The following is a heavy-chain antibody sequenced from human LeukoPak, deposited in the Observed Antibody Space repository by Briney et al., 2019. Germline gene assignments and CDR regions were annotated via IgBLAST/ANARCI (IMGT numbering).Heavy chain of an antibody. V-gene: IGHV4-59*01. D-gene: IGHD1-1*01. CDR1: GGSISTYY. J-gene: IGHJ6*03. CDR2: IFYSGST. CDR3: ARAVQLERPPPPIGYYYMDV. Sequence: KSSETLSLTCTVSGGSISTYYWSWIRQPPGKGLEWIGYIFYSGSTNYNPSLKSRVTISVDTSKNQFSLKLSSMTAADTAVYYYARAVQLERPPPPIGYYYMDVWGKGTTVTVSS.